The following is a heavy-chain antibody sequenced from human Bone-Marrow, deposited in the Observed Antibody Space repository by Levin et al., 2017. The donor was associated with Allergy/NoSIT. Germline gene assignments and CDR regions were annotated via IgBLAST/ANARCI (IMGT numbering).Heavy chain of an antibody. D-gene: IGHD3-10*01. V-gene: IGHV3-74*01. CDR2: INRGGSST. J-gene: IGHJ4*02. CDR1: GFAFSNYW. CDR3: ARDPFAYNFGSGSYLDY. Sequence: GESLKISCAASGFAFSNYWMHWVCQAPGKGLVWVSRINRGGSSTTYADSVKGRFTISRDNAKNTLYLQMNSLRAEDTAVYYCARDPFAYNFGSGSYLDYWGQGTLVSVSS.